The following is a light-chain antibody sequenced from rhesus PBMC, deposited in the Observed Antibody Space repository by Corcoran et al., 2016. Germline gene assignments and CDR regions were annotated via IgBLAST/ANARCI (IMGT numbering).Light chain of an antibody. J-gene: IGKJ2*01. Sequence: DIQMTQSPSSLSASVGDRVTITCRASQDISSYLNWYQQKPGKAPKVLIYDANRLEKRVPSRFSGSGSVTEFTLTISSLQPEDFETYYSQQYDTLYSFSQGTKVEIK. CDR2: DAN. CDR1: QDISSY. CDR3: QQYDTLYS. V-gene: IGKV1-32*01.